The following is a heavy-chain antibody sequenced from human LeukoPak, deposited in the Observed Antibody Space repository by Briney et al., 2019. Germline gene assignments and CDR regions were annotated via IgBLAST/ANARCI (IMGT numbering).Heavy chain of an antibody. V-gene: IGHV3-9*01. D-gene: IGHD3-3*02. J-gene: IGHJ6*03. CDR3: AREKSFLEWLSTGRRDGYYMDV. Sequence: GGSLRLSCAASGFTFDDYAMYWVRQAPGKGLEWVSGISWNSGNIGYADSVKGRFTVSRDNAKNSLYLQMNSLRAEDTAVYYCAREKSFLEWLSTGRRDGYYMDVWGKGTTVTVSS. CDR2: ISWNSGNI. CDR1: GFTFDDYA.